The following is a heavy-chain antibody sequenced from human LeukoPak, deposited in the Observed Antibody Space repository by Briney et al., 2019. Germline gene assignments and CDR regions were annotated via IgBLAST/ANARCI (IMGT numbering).Heavy chain of an antibody. Sequence: ASVKVSCKASGYTFSSYCLHWVRQAPGQGLEWMGRINPSGDSPSYAQTFQGRVTMTRDTSTNTVYMGLSSLRSEDTAVYYCGRSSTWYPFYFDYWGQGTLVTVSS. CDR3: GRSSTWYPFYFDY. CDR1: GYTFSSYC. D-gene: IGHD6-13*01. V-gene: IGHV1-46*01. J-gene: IGHJ4*02. CDR2: INPSGDSP.